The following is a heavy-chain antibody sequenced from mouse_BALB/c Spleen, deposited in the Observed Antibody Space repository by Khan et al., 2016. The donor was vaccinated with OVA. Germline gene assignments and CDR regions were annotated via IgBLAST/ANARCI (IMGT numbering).Heavy chain of an antibody. Sequence: QVQLQQSGAELVKPGAPVKMSCKASGYTFTSYNMHWVKQTPGQGLEWIGAIYPGNGDTSYNQKFKGKATLTADKSSSTAYMPLSSLTSADSAVYFGARGGGGWYIDVWGAGTTVTVSS. CDR3: ARGGGGWYIDV. CDR1: GYTFTSYN. V-gene: IGHV1-12*01. J-gene: IGHJ1*01. CDR2: IYPGNGDT.